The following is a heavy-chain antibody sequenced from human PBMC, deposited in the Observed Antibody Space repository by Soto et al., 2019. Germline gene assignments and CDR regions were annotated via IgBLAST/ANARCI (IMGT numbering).Heavy chain of an antibody. D-gene: IGHD3-3*02. CDR3: ARDDAFDNENGFDM. J-gene: IGHJ3*02. CDR2: IVSDGSAI. V-gene: IGHV3-33*01. CDR1: GFPFSFYG. Sequence: XGSRRLSCAVSGFPFSFYGFHWVRQSPGKGLEWLGVIVSDGSAIYHADSLEGRFFISRDNSKDILYLQMNSLRVEDTAVYYCARDDAFDNENGFDMWGQGSMVTVSS.